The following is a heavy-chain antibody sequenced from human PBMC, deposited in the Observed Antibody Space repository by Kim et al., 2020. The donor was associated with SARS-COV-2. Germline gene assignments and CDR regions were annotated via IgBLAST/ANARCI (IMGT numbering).Heavy chain of an antibody. CDR3: ARGQEMLDF. CDR2: NGRT. J-gene: IGHJ4*02. Sequence: NGRTNYNPSLKTRVTISTDTSKTQFSLKVTSVSAADTAVYYCARGQEMLDFWGQGTLVTVSS. V-gene: IGHV4-59*09.